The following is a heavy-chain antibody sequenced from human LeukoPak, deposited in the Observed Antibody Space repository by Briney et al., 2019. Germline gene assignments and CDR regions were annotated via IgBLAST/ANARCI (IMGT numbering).Heavy chain of an antibody. D-gene: IGHD6-19*01. CDR1: GFTFSTYP. V-gene: IGHV3-23*01. J-gene: IGHJ4*02. Sequence: GGSLRLSRAASGFTFSTYPMSWVRQAPGKGLEWVSTISGSGGSTFYADSVKGRFTISRDSSKNTRYLQMNSLRAEDTALYYCAKSRSSGWVLGFDYWGQGTLVTVSS. CDR2: ISGSGGST. CDR3: AKSRSSGWVLGFDY.